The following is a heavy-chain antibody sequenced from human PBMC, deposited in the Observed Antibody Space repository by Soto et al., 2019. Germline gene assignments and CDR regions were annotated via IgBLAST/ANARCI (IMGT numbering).Heavy chain of an antibody. J-gene: IGHJ4*02. CDR2: INSDGGST. V-gene: IGHV3-74*01. D-gene: IGHD1-26*01. CDR1: GFTFSSYW. CDR3: ARRSVGPTPYYFDY. Sequence: GGSLRLSCAASGFTFSSYWIHWVRKAQGKGLVWVSRINSDGGSTSYVDSVKGRFTISRDNAKNTLYLQMNSLRAEDTAVYYCARRSVGPTPYYFDYWGQGTLVTVSS.